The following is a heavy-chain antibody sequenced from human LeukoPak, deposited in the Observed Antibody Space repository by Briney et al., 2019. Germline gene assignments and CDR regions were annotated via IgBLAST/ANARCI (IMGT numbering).Heavy chain of an antibody. J-gene: IGHJ4*02. CDR1: GFTVSSNY. CDR3: ARDVAHMVRGVTGDY. V-gene: IGHV3-53*01. Sequence: TGGSLRLSCAASGFTVSSNYMSWVRQAPGKGLEWVSVIYSGGSTYYADSVKGRFTISRDNSKNTLYLQMNSLRAEDTAVYYCARDVAHMVRGVTGDYWGQGTLVTVSS. D-gene: IGHD3-10*01. CDR2: IYSGGST.